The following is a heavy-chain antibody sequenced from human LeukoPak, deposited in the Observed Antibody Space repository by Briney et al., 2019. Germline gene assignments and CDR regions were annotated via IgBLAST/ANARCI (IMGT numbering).Heavy chain of an antibody. D-gene: IGHD3-3*01. Sequence: GASVKVSCKASGYTFTSYGISWVRQAPGQGLEWMGWISAYNGNTNYAQKLQGRVTMTTDTSTSTAYMELRSLRSDDTAVYYCVRDLRYYDFWSGYYTSLDYWGQGTLVTVSS. CDR3: VRDLRYYDFWSGYYTSLDY. V-gene: IGHV1-18*01. CDR1: GYTFTSYG. CDR2: ISAYNGNT. J-gene: IGHJ4*02.